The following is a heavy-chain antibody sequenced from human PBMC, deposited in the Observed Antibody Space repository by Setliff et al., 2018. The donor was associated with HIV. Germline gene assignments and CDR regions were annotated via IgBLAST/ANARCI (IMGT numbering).Heavy chain of an antibody. CDR1: GYRFNTYG. D-gene: IGHD6-19*01. Sequence: SVKVSCKASGYRFNTYGISWVRQAPGQGLEWMGGVIPMFDAPNYAQNFQGRVTITADESTSIAYMELSSLRSEDTAVYYCARDLVAVANTFYYYYMDVWGKGTTVTVSS. CDR2: VIPMFDAP. CDR3: ARDLVAVANTFYYYYMDV. V-gene: IGHV1-69*13. J-gene: IGHJ6*03.